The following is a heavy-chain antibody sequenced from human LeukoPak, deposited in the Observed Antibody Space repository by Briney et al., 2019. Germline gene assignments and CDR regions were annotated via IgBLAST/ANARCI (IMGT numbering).Heavy chain of an antibody. V-gene: IGHV3-21*01. CDR2: ICGTSDTT. CDR3: ARDRAPEAFDI. Sequence: GGSLRLSCAASGFTFSNFAMSWVRQAPGKGLEWVSTICGTSDTTYYADSVKGRFTISRDNAKNSLYLQMNSLRAEDTAVYYCARDRAPEAFDIWGQGAMVTVAS. CDR1: GFTFSNFA. J-gene: IGHJ3*02.